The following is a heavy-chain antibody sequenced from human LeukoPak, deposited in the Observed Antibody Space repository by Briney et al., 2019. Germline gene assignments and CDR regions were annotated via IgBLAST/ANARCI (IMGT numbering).Heavy chain of an antibody. CDR1: GFTFSSNA. CDR3: ARRGCYGGNCYPCDY. J-gene: IGHJ4*02. CDR2: ISLRGADT. V-gene: IGHV3-23*01. D-gene: IGHD2-21*02. Sequence: GGSLRLSCSASGFTFSSNALSWVRQAPGKGLEWVSSISLRGADTNYADSVKGRFTISRDDSKNALYLQMSSLRAEDTAVYFCARRGCYGGNCYPCDYWGQGTLVTVSS.